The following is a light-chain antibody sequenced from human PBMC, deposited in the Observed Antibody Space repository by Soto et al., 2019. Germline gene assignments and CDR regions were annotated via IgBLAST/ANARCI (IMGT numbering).Light chain of an antibody. Sequence: MTQSPATLSVSPGERVSLSCRASQSISTNLAWYQQKPGQAPRLLIYGASTRDTHIPDRFSGTGSETEFTLSVSSLQSEDFAVYYCQQYGSSPEWTFGQGTKVDIK. CDR3: QQYGSSPEWT. J-gene: IGKJ1*01. CDR1: QSISTN. V-gene: IGKV3-15*01. CDR2: GAS.